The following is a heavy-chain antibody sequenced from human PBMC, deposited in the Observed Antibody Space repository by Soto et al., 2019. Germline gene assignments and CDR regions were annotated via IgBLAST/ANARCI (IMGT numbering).Heavy chain of an antibody. D-gene: IGHD2-8*01. CDR1: GGSVISPNSY. J-gene: IGHJ6*02. CDR3: GRGSRNGGACEGAVHV. Sequence: SETLSLTCTVSGGSVISPNSYWGWIRRAPGKGLEWLGNIYYSRSTYYIPSLESRLTISADTSKNQFSLRLTSVTAADTAVYYCGRGSRNGGACEGAVHVCCLGTTFTVS. CDR2: IYYSRST. V-gene: IGHV4-39*01.